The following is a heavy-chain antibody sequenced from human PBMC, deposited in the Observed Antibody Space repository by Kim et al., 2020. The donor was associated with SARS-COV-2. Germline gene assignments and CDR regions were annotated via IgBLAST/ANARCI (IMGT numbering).Heavy chain of an antibody. D-gene: IGHD3-10*01. Sequence: GGSLRLSCAASGFSYSDYGMSWVRQAPGKGLKWVSTINDRAAISYYADSVKGRFTISRDNSKNTLYLQMNSLRAEDTAIYYCARNQLGHYSGSGNYYNPSDAMDVWGQGTTVTVS. CDR2: INDRAAIS. V-gene: IGHV3-23*01. CDR3: ARNQLGHYSGSGNYYNPSDAMDV. CDR1: GFSYSDYG. J-gene: IGHJ6*02.